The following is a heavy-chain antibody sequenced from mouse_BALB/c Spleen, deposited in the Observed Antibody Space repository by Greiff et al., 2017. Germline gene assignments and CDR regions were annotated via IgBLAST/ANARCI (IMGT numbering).Heavy chain of an antibody. Sequence: EVQLVESGGDLVKPGGSLKLSCAASGFTFSSYGMSWVRQTPDKRLEWVATISSGGSYTYYPDSVKGRFTISRDNAKNTLYLQMSSLKSEDTAMYYCAREWDGGYWYFDVWGAGTTVTVSS. J-gene: IGHJ1*01. V-gene: IGHV5-6*01. D-gene: IGHD4-1*01. CDR1: GFTFSSYG. CDR3: AREWDGGYWYFDV. CDR2: ISSGGSYT.